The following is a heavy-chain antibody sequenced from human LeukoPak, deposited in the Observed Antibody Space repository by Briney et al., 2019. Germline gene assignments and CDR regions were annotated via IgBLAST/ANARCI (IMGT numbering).Heavy chain of an antibody. CDR3: ARDTSSWFDY. J-gene: IGHJ4*02. V-gene: IGHV1-69*04. Sequence: ASVKVSCKASGGTFSSYAISWVRQAPGQGLEWMGRIIPILGIANYAQKFQGRVTITADKSTSTAYMELRSLRSDDTAVYYCARDTSSWFDYWGQGTLVTVSS. D-gene: IGHD6-13*01. CDR2: IIPILGIA. CDR1: GGTFSSYA.